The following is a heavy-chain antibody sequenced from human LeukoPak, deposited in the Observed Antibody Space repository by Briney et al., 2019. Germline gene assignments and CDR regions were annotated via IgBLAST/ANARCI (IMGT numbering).Heavy chain of an antibody. Sequence: PGRSLRLSCAASGFTFSSYAMHWVRQAPGKGLEGLAVISYDGSNKYYADSVKGRFTISRDNSKNTLYLQMNSLRAEDTAVYYCARDRGSYYVWYYFDYWGQGTLVTVSS. D-gene: IGHD1-26*01. CDR3: ARDRGSYYVWYYFDY. J-gene: IGHJ4*02. CDR2: ISYDGSNK. V-gene: IGHV3-30-3*01. CDR1: GFTFSSYA.